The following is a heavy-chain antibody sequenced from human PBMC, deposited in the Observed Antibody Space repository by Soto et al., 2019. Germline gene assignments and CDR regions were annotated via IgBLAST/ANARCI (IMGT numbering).Heavy chain of an antibody. CDR1: GGTFSSYA. Sequence: QVQLVQSGAEVKKPGSSVKVSCKASGGTFSSYAISWVRQAPGQGLEWMGGIIPIFGTANYAQKFQGRVTITADDSTSTAYMELSSLRSEDTAVYYCARGSTRHYDILTGYYMGWFDPWGQGTLVTVSS. V-gene: IGHV1-69*01. D-gene: IGHD3-9*01. CDR2: IIPIFGTA. J-gene: IGHJ5*02. CDR3: ARGSTRHYDILTGYYMGWFDP.